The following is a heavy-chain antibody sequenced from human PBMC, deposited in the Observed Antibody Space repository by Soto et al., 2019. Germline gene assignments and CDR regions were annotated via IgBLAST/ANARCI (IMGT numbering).Heavy chain of an antibody. D-gene: IGHD1-26*01. CDR3: ARQQGATPGPTDY. J-gene: IGHJ4*02. CDR1: GYSFTSNW. Sequence: PGESLKISCQGSGYSFTSNWIGWVRQMPGKGLEWMGIIYPGDSDTRYSPSFQGQVTISADKSISTTYLQWSSLKASDTAMYYCARQQGATPGPTDYWGQGTLVTVSS. V-gene: IGHV5-51*01. CDR2: IYPGDSDT.